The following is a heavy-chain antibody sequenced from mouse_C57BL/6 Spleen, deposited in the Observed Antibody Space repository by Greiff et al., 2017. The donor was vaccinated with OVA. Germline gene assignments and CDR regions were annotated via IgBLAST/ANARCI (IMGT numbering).Heavy chain of an antibody. D-gene: IGHD1-1*01. Sequence: EVQVVESGGGLVKPGGSLKLSCAASGFTFSSYAMSWVRQTPEKRLEWVATISDGGSYTYYPDNVKGRFTISRDNAKNNLYLQMSHLKSEDTAMYYCAREGLLLRKGFAYWGQGTLVTVSA. J-gene: IGHJ3*01. CDR3: AREGLLLRKGFAY. CDR2: ISDGGSYT. CDR1: GFTFSSYA. V-gene: IGHV5-4*01.